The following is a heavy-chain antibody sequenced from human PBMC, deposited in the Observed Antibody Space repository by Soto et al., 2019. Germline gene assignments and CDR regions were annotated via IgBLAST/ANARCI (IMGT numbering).Heavy chain of an antibody. V-gene: IGHV5-51*01. D-gene: IGHD5-18*01. CDR1: GYSFPNYW. Sequence: PGESLKISCKGSGYSFPNYWIAWVRQMPGKGLEWMGIFYPGGSDTKYSPSFQGQVTISGDKSMSTAYLQWSSLKASDTAMYYCARNRRNSYGYGMDVWGQGTTVTVSS. J-gene: IGHJ6*02. CDR2: FYPGGSDT. CDR3: ARNRRNSYGYGMDV.